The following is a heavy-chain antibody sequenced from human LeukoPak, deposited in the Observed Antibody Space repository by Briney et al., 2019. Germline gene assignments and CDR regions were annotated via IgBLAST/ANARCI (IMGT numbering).Heavy chain of an antibody. CDR2: FDPEDGET. CDR3: ATGVVVVPAATWYFDL. Sequence: ASVKVSCKVSGYTLTELSMHWVRQAPGKGLERMGGFDPEDGETIYAQKFQGRVTMTEDTSTDTAYMELSSLRSEDTAVYYCATGVVVVPAATWYFDLWGRGTLVTVSS. CDR1: GYTLTELS. J-gene: IGHJ2*01. V-gene: IGHV1-24*01. D-gene: IGHD2-2*01.